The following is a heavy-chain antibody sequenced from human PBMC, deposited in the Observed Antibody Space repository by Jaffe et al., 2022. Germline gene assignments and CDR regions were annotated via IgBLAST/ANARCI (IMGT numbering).Heavy chain of an antibody. J-gene: IGHJ5*02. V-gene: IGHV3-74*01. CDR3: ASNVGEQLVPLSYNWFDP. Sequence: EVQLVESGGGLVQPGGSLRLSCAASGFTFSSYWMHWVRQAPGKGLVWVSRINSDGSSTSYADSVKGRFTISRDNAKNTLYLQMNSLRAEDTAVYYCASNVGEQLVPLSYNWFDPWGQGTLVTVSS. CDR2: INSDGSST. CDR1: GFTFSSYW. D-gene: IGHD6-13*01.